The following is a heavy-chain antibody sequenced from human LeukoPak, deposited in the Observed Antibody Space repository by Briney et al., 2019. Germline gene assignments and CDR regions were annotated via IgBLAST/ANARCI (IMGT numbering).Heavy chain of an antibody. CDR1: GFIFSTHG. V-gene: IGHV3-33*01. CDR2: IWYDGSDK. Sequence: GGSLRLSCAASGFIFSTHGMHWVRQAPGRGLEWVAIIWYDGSDKYYADSVKGRFTISRDNSKDMLYLQMDSLRAEDTAVYYCARGRGLGSGSYYYYFDSWGQGTLVTVSS. CDR3: ARGRGLGSGSYYYYFDS. J-gene: IGHJ4*02. D-gene: IGHD3-22*01.